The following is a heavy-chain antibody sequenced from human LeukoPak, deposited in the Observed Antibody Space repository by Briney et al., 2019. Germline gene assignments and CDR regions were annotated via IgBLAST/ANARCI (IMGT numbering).Heavy chain of an antibody. J-gene: IGHJ3*02. D-gene: IGHD3-16*01. CDR3: AREGVGAFDI. V-gene: IGHV1-69*05. Sequence: SVKVSCKASGGTFSSYAISWVRQAPGQGLEWMGGIIPIFGTANYAQKFQGRVTITTDESTSAAYMELSCLRSEDTAVYYCAREGVGAFDIWGQGTMVTVSS. CDR1: GGTFSSYA. CDR2: IIPIFGTA.